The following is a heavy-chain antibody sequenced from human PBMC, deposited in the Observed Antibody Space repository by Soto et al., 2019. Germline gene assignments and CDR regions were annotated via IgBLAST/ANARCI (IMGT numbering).Heavy chain of an antibody. CDR2: IYYSGST. J-gene: IGHJ4*02. Sequence: PSETLSLTCTVSGGSVSSGSYFWGWIRQPPGKGLEWIGNIYYSGSTYHNPSLKSRATISVDTSKNQFSLNLTSVTAADTAVYYCARLLITGTAGIRGFVDYWGQGTLVTVSS. D-gene: IGHD1-7*01. CDR3: ARLLITGTAGIRGFVDY. CDR1: GGSVSSGSYF. V-gene: IGHV4-39*01.